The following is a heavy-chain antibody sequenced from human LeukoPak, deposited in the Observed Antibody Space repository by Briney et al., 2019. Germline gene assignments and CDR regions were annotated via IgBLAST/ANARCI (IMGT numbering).Heavy chain of an antibody. CDR2: ISSSGSTI. D-gene: IGHD4-17*01. CDR3: ARDHSNKNDYGDYVDVGWYYGMDV. J-gene: IGHJ6*02. V-gene: IGHV3-11*01. Sequence: GGSLRLSCAASGFTFSDYYMSWIRQAPGKGLEWVSYISSSGSTIYYADSVKGRFTISRDNAKNSLYLQMNSLRAEDTAVYYCARDHSNKNDYGDYVDVGWYYGMDVWGQGTTVTVSS. CDR1: GFTFSDYY.